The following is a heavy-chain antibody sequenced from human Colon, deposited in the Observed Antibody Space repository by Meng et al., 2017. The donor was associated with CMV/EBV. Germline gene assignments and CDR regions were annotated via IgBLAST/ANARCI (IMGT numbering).Heavy chain of an antibody. D-gene: IGHD3-16*01. J-gene: IGHJ5*02. CDR3: VKGHTMINP. CDR2: ISPTGSDT. Sequence: QVQLVQFGGGLVGPGGSLGLSCAASGFIFSDYYMTWIREAPGKGLEWVSYISPTGSDTNYADSVRGRFTISRDNAKNSLFLQMSSLTAEDTAVYYCVKGHTMINPWGQGTLVTVSS. CDR1: GFIFSDYY. V-gene: IGHV3-11*05.